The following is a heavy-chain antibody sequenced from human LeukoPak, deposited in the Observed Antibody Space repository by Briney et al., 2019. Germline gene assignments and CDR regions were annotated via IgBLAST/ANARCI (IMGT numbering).Heavy chain of an antibody. CDR1: GFTFSSYA. V-gene: IGHV3-23*01. Sequence: PGGSLRLSCAASGFTFSSYAMNWVRQAPGKGLEWVSTISNSGESTYYADSVKGRFTISRDNSKNTLYLQMNSLRADDTAVYYCAKSGSGSTNYYFDYWGQGTLVTVSS. CDR3: AKSGSGSTNYYFDY. CDR2: ISNSGEST. D-gene: IGHD1-26*01. J-gene: IGHJ4*02.